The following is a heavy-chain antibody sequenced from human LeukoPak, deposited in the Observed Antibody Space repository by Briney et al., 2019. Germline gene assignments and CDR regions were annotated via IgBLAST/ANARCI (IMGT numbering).Heavy chain of an antibody. J-gene: IGHJ2*01. Sequence: GGSLRLSCAASGFTFSSYWMSWVRQAPGKGLEWVANIKQDGSEKYYVDSVKGRFTISRDNAKNSLYLQMNSLRAEDTAVYYCARDGRYFDWLSSWYFDLWGRGTLVTVSS. CDR1: GFTFSSYW. CDR3: ARDGRYFDWLSSWYFDL. D-gene: IGHD3-9*01. V-gene: IGHV3-7*01. CDR2: IKQDGSEK.